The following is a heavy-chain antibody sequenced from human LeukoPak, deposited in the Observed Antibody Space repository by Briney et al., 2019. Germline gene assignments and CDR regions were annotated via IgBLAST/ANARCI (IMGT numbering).Heavy chain of an antibody. CDR3: ARFRYYYDSSGYLAFIDY. D-gene: IGHD3-22*01. V-gene: IGHV1-2*02. J-gene: IGHJ4*02. CDR1: GYTFTGYY. Sequence: ASVKVSCKASGYTFTGYYMHWVRQAPGQGLEWMGWINPNSGGTNYAQKFQGRVTMTRDTSISTAYMELSRLRSDDTAVYYCARFRYYYDSSGYLAFIDYWGQGTLVTVSS. CDR2: INPNSGGT.